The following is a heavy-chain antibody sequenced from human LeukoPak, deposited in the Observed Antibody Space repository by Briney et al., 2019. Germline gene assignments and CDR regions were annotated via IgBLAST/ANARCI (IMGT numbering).Heavy chain of an antibody. V-gene: IGHV3-23*01. CDR1: GFTFSSYA. CDR2: ISGSGGSR. D-gene: IGHD2-2*02. J-gene: IGHJ4*02. CDR3: ASSSRYRPDY. Sequence: GWSLRLSCAASGFTFSSYAMSWVRQAPGKGLEWVSAISGSGGSRYYADSVKGRFTISRVNSKNTLYLQMNSLRAEDTAVYYCASSSRYRPDYWGQGTLVTVSS.